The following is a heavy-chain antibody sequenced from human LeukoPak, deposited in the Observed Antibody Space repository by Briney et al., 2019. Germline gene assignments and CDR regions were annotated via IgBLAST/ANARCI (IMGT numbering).Heavy chain of an antibody. CDR3: ARGHRMVRGVISGQYYFDY. Sequence: RGSLRLSCAASGFTVSSNYMSWVREAPGKGLEWVSVIYSGGSTYYADSVKGRFTISRDNSKNTLYLQMNSLRAEDTAVYYCARGHRMVRGVISGQYYFDYWGQGTLVTVSS. D-gene: IGHD3-10*01. CDR2: IYSGGST. V-gene: IGHV3-66*01. J-gene: IGHJ4*02. CDR1: GFTVSSNY.